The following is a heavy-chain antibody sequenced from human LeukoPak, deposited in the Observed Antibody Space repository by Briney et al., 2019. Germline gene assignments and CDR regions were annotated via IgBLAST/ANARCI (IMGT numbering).Heavy chain of an antibody. CDR3: ARDGSGTENDY. Sequence: SETLSLTCIVSGGSITSYYWTWIRQPPGKGLEWIGEINHSGSTNYNPSLKSRVTISVDMSKNQFSLKLSSVTAADTAVYYCARDGSGTENDYWGQGTLVTVSS. CDR2: INHSGST. CDR1: GGSITSYY. J-gene: IGHJ4*02. V-gene: IGHV4-34*01. D-gene: IGHD3-10*01.